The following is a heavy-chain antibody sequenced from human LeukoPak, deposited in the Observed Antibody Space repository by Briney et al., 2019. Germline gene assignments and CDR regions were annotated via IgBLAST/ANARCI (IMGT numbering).Heavy chain of an antibody. D-gene: IGHD6-25*01. CDR3: ARDSSARGFH. Sequence: PSETLSLTCTVSGGSISSSSYYWGWIRQPPGKGLEWIGSIYYSGSTYYNPSLKSRVTISVDTPKNQFSLKLSSVTAADTAVYYCARDSSARGFHWGQETLVTVSS. CDR2: IYYSGST. CDR1: GGSISSSSYY. J-gene: IGHJ4*02. V-gene: IGHV4-39*07.